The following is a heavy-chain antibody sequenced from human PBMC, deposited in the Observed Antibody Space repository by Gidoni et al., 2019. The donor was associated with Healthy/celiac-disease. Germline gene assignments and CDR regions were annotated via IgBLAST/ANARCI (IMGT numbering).Heavy chain of an antibody. V-gene: IGHV3-23*01. D-gene: IGHD3-3*01. CDR1: GSPFGAYP. CDR3: AKDQGTYYDFWNRGFDY. J-gene: IGHJ4*02. Sequence: VQLLEPGEGLVQLGGSLRLPLPASGSPFGAYPMSWVRKAQGQGLEWVSGISGSGGSRNYADSVKGRFSIFRDNSKNTLYLQMNSLRAEDTAVYDGAKDQGTYYDFWNRGFDYWGQGTLVTVSS. CDR2: ISGSGGSR.